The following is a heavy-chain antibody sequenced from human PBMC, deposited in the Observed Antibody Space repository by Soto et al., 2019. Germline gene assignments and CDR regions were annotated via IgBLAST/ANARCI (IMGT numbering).Heavy chain of an antibody. V-gene: IGHV1-2*04. D-gene: IGHD2-2*01. CDR3: ARRSSTSNYGMDV. CDR1: GYTFTGYY. J-gene: IGHJ6*02. CDR2: INPNSGGT. Sequence: ASVKVSCKASGYTFTGYYMHWVRQAPGQGLEWMGWINPNSGGTNYAQKFQGWVTMTRDTSISAAYMELSRLRSDDTAVYYCARRSSTSNYGMDVWGQGTTVTVSS.